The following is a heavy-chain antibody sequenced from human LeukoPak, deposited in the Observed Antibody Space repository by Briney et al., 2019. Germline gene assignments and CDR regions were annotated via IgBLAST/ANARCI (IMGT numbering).Heavy chain of an antibody. V-gene: IGHV3-21*01. J-gene: IGHJ4*02. CDR3: ARGKGGSGYLPANDY. Sequence: GGSLRLSCAASGFTFSSYSMNWVRQAPGKGLEWVSSISSSSSYIYYADSVKGRFTISRDNAKNSLYLQMNSLRAEDTAVYYCARGKGGSGYLPANDYWGQGTLVTVSS. CDR2: ISSSSSYI. CDR1: GFTFSSYS. D-gene: IGHD3-22*01.